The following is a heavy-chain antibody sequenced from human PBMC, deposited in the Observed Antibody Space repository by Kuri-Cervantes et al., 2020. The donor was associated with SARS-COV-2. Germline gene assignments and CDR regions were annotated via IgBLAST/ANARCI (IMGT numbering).Heavy chain of an antibody. J-gene: IGHJ3*02. D-gene: IGHD2-2*01. CDR2: MNPNSGNT. CDR3: AREGYCSSTSYPQGGPYAFDI. CDR1: GYTFTSYD. V-gene: IGHV1-8*03. Sequence: ASVKVSCKASGYTFTSYDINWVRQATGQGLEWMGWMNPNSGNTGYAQKFQGRVTITRNTSISTAYMELSSLRSEDTAVYYCAREGYCSSTSYPQGGPYAFDIWGQGTMVTVSS.